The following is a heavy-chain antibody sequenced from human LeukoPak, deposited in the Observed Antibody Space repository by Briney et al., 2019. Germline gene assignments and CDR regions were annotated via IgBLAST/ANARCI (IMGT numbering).Heavy chain of an antibody. D-gene: IGHD3-22*01. CDR3: ARDLKYYYDSSGYYTSQGYFDL. Sequence: GGSLRLSCAASGFSFDDYGMSWVRQAPGKGLEWVSGINRNGGSTGYVDSVKGRFTISRDNAKNSLYLQMNSLRAEDTALYHCARDLKYYYDSSGYYTSQGYFDLWGRGTLVSVSS. V-gene: IGHV3-20*01. J-gene: IGHJ2*01. CDR2: INRNGGST. CDR1: GFSFDDYG.